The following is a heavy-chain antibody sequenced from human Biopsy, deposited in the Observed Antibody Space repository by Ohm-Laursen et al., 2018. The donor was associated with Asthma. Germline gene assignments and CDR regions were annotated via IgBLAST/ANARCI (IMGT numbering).Heavy chain of an antibody. J-gene: IGHJ4*02. D-gene: IGHD5/OR15-5a*01. CDR2: FSHSEST. CDR1: GGSFSGYY. V-gene: IGHV4-34*01. Sequence: SETLSLTCAVDGGSFSGYYWNWIRQPPGEGLEWIGEFSHSESTKYNPSFKSRVTISVDTSKNQFSLKLSSVTAADTAVYYCARGSIVSTIYYWGQGTLVTVSS. CDR3: ARGSIVSTIYY.